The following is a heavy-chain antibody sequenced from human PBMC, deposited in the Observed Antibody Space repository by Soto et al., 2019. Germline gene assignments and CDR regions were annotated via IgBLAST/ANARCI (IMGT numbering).Heavy chain of an antibody. Sequence: PGGSLRLSCAASGFTFYDYTMHWVRQVPGRGLEWVSPISWDGGSTYYADSVKGRFTISRDNSKNSLYLQMNSLRTDDTALYYCAKDVIAARPYYYFGLDVWGQGTTVTVSS. D-gene: IGHD6-6*01. CDR2: ISWDGGST. CDR1: GFTFYDYT. CDR3: AKDVIAARPYYYFGLDV. V-gene: IGHV3-43*01. J-gene: IGHJ6*02.